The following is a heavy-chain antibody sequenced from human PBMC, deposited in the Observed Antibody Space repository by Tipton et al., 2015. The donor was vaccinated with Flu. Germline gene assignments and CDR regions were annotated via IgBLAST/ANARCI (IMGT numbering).Heavy chain of an antibody. CDR3: ARDQVSPHLTYGMDV. Sequence: TLSLTCTVSGGSISSSSYYWGWIRQPPGKGLEWIGSIYYSGSTYYNPSLKSRVTISVDTSKNQFSLKLSSVTAADTAVYYCARDQVSPHLTYGMDVWGQGTTVTVSS. V-gene: IGHV4-39*07. J-gene: IGHJ6*02. CDR1: GGSISSSSYY. D-gene: IGHD2-21*01. CDR2: IYYSGST.